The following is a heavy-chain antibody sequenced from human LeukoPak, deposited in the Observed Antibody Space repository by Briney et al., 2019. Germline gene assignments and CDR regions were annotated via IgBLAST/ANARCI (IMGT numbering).Heavy chain of an antibody. CDR2: INSDGSGT. Sequence: QPGGSLRLPCAASGFTFNSYWMHWVRQAPGKGLVWVSRINSDGSGTSDADFVKGRFTISRDNSKNTLYLQMNSLRAEDTAMYYCARDRLTNDAFDIWGQGTMVTVSS. CDR3: ARDRLTNDAFDI. J-gene: IGHJ3*02. V-gene: IGHV3-74*01. CDR1: GFTFNSYW. D-gene: IGHD2-8*01.